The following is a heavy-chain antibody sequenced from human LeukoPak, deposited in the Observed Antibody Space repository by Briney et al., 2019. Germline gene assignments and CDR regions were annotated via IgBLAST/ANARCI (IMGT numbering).Heavy chain of an antibody. Sequence: GGSLRLSCAASGFTFSSYAMSWVRQAPGEGREWVSSITTSGGSTYYADSVKGRFTISRDNSKNTVYLQMNSLRAEDTAVYYCAKDDGLTGIDYWGQGSLVTVSS. CDR1: GFTFSSYA. J-gene: IGHJ4*02. CDR3: AKDDGLTGIDY. D-gene: IGHD7-27*01. CDR2: ITTSGGST. V-gene: IGHV3-23*01.